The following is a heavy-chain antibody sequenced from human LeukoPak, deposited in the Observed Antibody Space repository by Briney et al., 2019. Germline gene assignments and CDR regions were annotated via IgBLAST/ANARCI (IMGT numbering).Heavy chain of an antibody. V-gene: IGHV4-59*01. J-gene: IGHJ4*02. D-gene: IGHD3-3*01. CDR3: ASRSGYYWGFDY. CDR2: IYYSGST. CDR1: GGSISSYY. Sequence: KPSETLSLTCPVSGGSISSYYWSWIRQPPGKGLEWIGYIYYSGSTNYNPSLKSRVTISVDTSKNQFSLKLSSVTAADTAVYYCASRSGYYWGFDYWGQGTLVTVSS.